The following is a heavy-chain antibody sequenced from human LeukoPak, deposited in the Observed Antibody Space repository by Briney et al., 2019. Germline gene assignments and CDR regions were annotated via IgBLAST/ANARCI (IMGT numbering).Heavy chain of an antibody. CDR1: GYTFTRKY. Sequence: ASVKVSCKAFGYTFTRKYMHWVRQAPGQGPEWMGVISPSGDSTAYAQKFQGRITLTRDTSINTVHLEVSRLRSDDTAMYYCASCFYDGNGPRSFDVWGQGTMLTVSS. V-gene: IGHV1-46*01. CDR2: ISPSGDST. J-gene: IGHJ3*01. D-gene: IGHD2/OR15-2a*01. CDR3: ASCFYDGNGPRSFDV.